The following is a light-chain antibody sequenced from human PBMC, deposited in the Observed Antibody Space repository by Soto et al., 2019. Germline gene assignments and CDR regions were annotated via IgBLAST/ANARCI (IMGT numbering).Light chain of an antibody. J-gene: IGKJ1*01. Sequence: VMRKYPATLSVSPGDGATLSSRASPSVDSNLPWCQQKPGQAPWLRIYGASNRATGIPDRFSGSGSGTDFTLTISRLEPEDFAVYYGEQYGSSGTFGQGTKVDIK. V-gene: IGKV3-20*01. CDR1: PSVDSN. CDR3: EQYGSSGT. CDR2: GAS.